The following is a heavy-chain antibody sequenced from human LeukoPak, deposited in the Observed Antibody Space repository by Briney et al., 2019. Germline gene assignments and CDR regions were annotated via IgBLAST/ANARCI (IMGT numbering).Heavy chain of an antibody. CDR1: GFTFSSYS. CDR3: ARADRPGTFYAFDI. CDR2: ISSSSSYI. V-gene: IGHV3-21*01. Sequence: GGSLRLSCAASGFTFSSYSMNWVRQAPGKGLEWVSSISSSSSYIFYADSVKGRFTISRDNAKNSLYLQMNSLRAEDTAVYYCARADRPGTFYAFDIWGQGTMVTVSS. J-gene: IGHJ3*02.